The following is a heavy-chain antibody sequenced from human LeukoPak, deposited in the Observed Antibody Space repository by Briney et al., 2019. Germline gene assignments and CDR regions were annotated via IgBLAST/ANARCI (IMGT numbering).Heavy chain of an antibody. V-gene: IGHV3-53*04. CDR2: IYSGGST. D-gene: IGHD3-22*01. CDR1: GFTVSSNY. CDR3: TTGMGDYYDSSGYGLGFDY. J-gene: IGHJ4*02. Sequence: GGSLRLSCAASGFTVSSNYMSGVRQAPGEGLGWVSVIYSGGSTYYADSVKGRVTISRHNSKKTLYLQMNSLRDEHTAVYYCTTGMGDYYDSSGYGLGFDYWGQGTLVTVSS.